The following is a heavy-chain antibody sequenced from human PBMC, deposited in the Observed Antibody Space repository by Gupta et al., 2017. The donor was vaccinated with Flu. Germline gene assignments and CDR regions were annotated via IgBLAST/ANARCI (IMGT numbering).Heavy chain of an antibody. CDR2: IWSDGRNK. Sequence: VRQAPGKGLEWVAVIWSDGRNKYYANSVKGRFTFSRDNSKNTLSLQMNSLRAEDTAVYYCARERGPFDAFDIWGQGTMSPSLQ. CDR3: ARERGPFDAFDI. J-gene: IGHJ3*02. V-gene: IGHV3-33*01.